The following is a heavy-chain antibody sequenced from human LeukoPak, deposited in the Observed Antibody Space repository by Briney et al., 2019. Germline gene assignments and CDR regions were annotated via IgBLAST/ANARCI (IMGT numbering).Heavy chain of an antibody. Sequence: GGSLRLSCAASGFTFSSYGMHWVRQAPGKGLEWAAVIWYDGSNKYYADSVKGRFTISRDNSKNTLYLQMNSLRAEDTAVYYCARDFFGSGGSCYFDYWGQGTLVTVSS. J-gene: IGHJ4*02. V-gene: IGHV3-33*01. D-gene: IGHD2-15*01. CDR3: ARDFFGSGGSCYFDY. CDR1: GFTFSSYG. CDR2: IWYDGSNK.